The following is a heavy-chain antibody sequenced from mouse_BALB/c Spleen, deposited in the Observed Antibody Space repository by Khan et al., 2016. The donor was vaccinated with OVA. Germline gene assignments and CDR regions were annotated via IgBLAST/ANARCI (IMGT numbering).Heavy chain of an antibody. Sequence: QVQLKQSGAELVRPGVPVKISCKGSGYTFTDYAMHWVKQSHAKSLEWIGVISTYYGDANYNQKFKGKATMTVDKSSSTAYMELARLTSEDSAIYYCARSHSGFAYWGQGTLVTVS. CDR2: ISTYYGDA. V-gene: IGHV1S137*01. CDR3: ARSHSGFAY. J-gene: IGHJ3*01. CDR1: GYTFTDYA.